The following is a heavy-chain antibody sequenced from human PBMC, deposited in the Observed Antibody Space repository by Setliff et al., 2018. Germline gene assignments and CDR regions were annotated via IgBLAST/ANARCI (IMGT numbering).Heavy chain of an antibody. CDR1: GDSTTSGSVY. D-gene: IGHD2-21*01. V-gene: IGHV4-61*02. Sequence: PSETLSLTCTVSGDSTTSGSVYWSWIRRPAGKGLEWIGRIFPTGTTNYNPDLRSRVTVSVDTSKDQFSLMLTSVTAADTAVYYCARYIPSAGCFDPWGQGALVTVSS. J-gene: IGHJ5*02. CDR3: ARYIPSAGCFDP. CDR2: IFPTGTT.